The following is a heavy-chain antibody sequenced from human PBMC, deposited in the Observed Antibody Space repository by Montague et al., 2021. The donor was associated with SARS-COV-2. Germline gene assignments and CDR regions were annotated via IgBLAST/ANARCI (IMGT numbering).Heavy chain of an antibody. J-gene: IGHJ4*02. V-gene: IGHV4-34*01. CDR3: AGGGYGGGTGYYFDY. CDR2: VNPSGNA. Sequence: SETLSLTCAVTSSSFLPYYWSWICQPPGGGLEWIGVVNPSGNAFYNSSPNSRVTISVSTSSSQFSLRLSFVTAADTAMYYCAGGGYGGGTGYYFDYWGQGTLVTVSS. CDR1: SSSFLPYY. D-gene: IGHD4/OR15-4a*01.